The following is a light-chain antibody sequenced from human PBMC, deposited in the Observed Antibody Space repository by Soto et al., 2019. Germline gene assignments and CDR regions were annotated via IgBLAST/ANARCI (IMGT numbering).Light chain of an antibody. V-gene: IGKV1-8*01. J-gene: IGKJ1*01. CDR2: AAS. CDR3: LQDINYPWT. Sequence: AIRVTQSPSSLSSYPGDRVTITCRASQGISSYLAWYQQKPGKAPKLLIYAASTLQSGVPSRFSGSGSGTDFTLTISCLQSEDFATYYCLQDINYPWTFGQGTKVDIK. CDR1: QGISSY.